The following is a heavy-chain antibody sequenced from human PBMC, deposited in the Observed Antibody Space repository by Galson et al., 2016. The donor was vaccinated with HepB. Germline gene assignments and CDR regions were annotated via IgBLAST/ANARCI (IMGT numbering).Heavy chain of an antibody. CDR1: GYNFTNFW. D-gene: IGHD2-15*01. V-gene: IGHV5-10-1*01. J-gene: IGHJ4*02. Sequence: QSGAEVKKPGESLRISCETSGYNFTNFWITWVRQMPGKGLEWMGRIDPSDSYTNYSPSFQGHVTISADKSIGTAYLQWSSLKASDTAIYYCARHAPEPMTPNNWGQGTLVTVSS. CDR2: IDPSDSYT. CDR3: ARHAPEPMTPNN.